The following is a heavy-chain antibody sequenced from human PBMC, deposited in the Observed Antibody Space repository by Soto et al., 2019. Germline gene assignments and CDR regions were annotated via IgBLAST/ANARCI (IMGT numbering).Heavy chain of an antibody. CDR2: ISAYNDNT. CDR3: ARRYYDFWSGYPAFDY. J-gene: IGHJ4*02. CDR1: GYTFTSYG. V-gene: IGHV1-8*02. D-gene: IGHD3-3*01. Sequence: GASVKVSCKASGYTFTSYGISWVRQAPGQGLEWMGWISAYNDNTGYAEKFRGRVTMTRNTSISTAYLELSSLRSGDTALYYCARRYYDFWSGYPAFDYWAQGTLVTVSS.